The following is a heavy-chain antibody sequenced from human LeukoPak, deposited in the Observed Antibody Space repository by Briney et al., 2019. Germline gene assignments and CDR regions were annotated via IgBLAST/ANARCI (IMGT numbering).Heavy chain of an antibody. CDR1: GFTFSSYW. CDR3: ARENFLVFVSLDY. D-gene: IGHD5/OR15-5a*01. J-gene: IGHJ4*02. V-gene: IGHV3-7*01. CDR2: IKQDGSEK. Sequence: SGGSLRLSCAASGFTFSSYWMSWVRQAPGKGLEWVANIKQDGSEKYYVDSVKGRSTISRDNAKNSLYLQMNSLRAEDTAVYYCARENFLVFVSLDYWGQGTLVTVSS.